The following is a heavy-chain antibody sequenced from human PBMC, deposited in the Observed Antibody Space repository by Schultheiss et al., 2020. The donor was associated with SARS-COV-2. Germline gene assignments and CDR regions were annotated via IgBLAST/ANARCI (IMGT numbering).Heavy chain of an antibody. CDR2: INPSGGST. V-gene: IGHV1-46*01. D-gene: IGHD3-3*01. CDR1: GYTFTSYY. J-gene: IGHJ6*02. CDR3: ARAPVYDFWSGYYNREGALDV. Sequence: ASVKVSCKASGYTFTSYYMHWVRQAPGQGLEWMGIINPSGGSTSYAQKFQGRVTMTRDTYTSTVYMELSSLRSEDTAVYYCARAPVYDFWSGYYNREGALDVWGQGTTVTVAS.